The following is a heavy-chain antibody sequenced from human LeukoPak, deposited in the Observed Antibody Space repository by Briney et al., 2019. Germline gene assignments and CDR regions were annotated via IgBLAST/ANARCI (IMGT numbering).Heavy chain of an antibody. Sequence: GGSLRLSCAASGFTFTMFSMNWLRQAPGKGLEWIAFIRGRSDTTYYADSVQGRFTISRDNAEDTVYLQMNSLRVEDTAVYYCARTYDFGIGPPGDAFDNWGQGTLVTVFS. CDR3: ARTYDFGIGPPGDAFDN. V-gene: IGHV3-48*01. D-gene: IGHD3-3*01. CDR1: GFTFTMFS. J-gene: IGHJ3*02. CDR2: IRGRSDTT.